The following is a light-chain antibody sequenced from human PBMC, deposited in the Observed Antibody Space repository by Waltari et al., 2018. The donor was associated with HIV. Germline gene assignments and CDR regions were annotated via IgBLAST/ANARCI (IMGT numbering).Light chain of an antibody. Sequence: QPVLTQPPSASAAPGRSVPITRSGRTSHLEPNSVSGYQQIPGTAPKLLIYANNKRPSGIPERFSGSKSATSATLGITGLQTGDEAEYFCGTWDSSLNTPVFGGGSRLTVL. CDR3: GTWDSSLNTPV. J-gene: IGLJ2*01. V-gene: IGLV1-51*01. CDR1: TSHLEPNS. CDR2: ANN.